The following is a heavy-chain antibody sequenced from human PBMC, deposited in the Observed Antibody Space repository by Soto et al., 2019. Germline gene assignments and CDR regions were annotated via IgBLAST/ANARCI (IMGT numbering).Heavy chain of an antibody. Sequence: GGSLRLSCAASGFTFSSYAMHWVRQAPGKGLEWVAVISYDGSNKYYADSVKGRFTISRDNSKNTLYLQMNSLRAEDTAVYYCARTSVVVTAIFDYWGQGTLVTVSS. CDR2: ISYDGSNK. J-gene: IGHJ4*02. CDR3: ARTSVVVTAIFDY. V-gene: IGHV3-30-3*01. CDR1: GFTFSSYA. D-gene: IGHD2-21*02.